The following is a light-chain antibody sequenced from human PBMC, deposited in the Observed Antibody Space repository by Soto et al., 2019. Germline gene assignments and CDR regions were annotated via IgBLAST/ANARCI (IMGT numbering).Light chain of an antibody. J-gene: IGLJ3*02. CDR1: SSNIVTNH. V-gene: IGLV1-47*01. CDR3: AAWDDSLSGWV. CDR2: RNR. Sequence: QLVLTQPPSASGTPGQRVTISCSGSSSNIVTNHVYWYQHLPGTAPKLLIYRNRLRPSGVPDRFSGSKSGTSASLAISGIRSEDEADYYCAAWDDSLSGWVFGGGTKLTVL.